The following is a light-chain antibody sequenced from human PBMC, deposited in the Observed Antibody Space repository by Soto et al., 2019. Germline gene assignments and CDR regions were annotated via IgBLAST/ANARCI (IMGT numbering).Light chain of an antibody. CDR2: EVS. Sequence: QSALTQPASVSGSPGQSITISCTGSSSDVGGYNFVSWYQRHPGKAPKLMIYEVSNRPSGVSNRFSGSKSGNTASLTISGLQAEDEADYYCTSYTRSTTYVFGTGTKVTVL. V-gene: IGLV2-14*01. CDR3: TSYTRSTTYV. J-gene: IGLJ1*01. CDR1: SSDVGGYNF.